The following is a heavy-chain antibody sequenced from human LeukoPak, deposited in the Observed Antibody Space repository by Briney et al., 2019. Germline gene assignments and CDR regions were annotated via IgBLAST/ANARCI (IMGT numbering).Heavy chain of an antibody. J-gene: IGHJ5*02. CDR2: IIPIFGTA. CDR1: GYIFTGYG. CDR3: ARDNSVEDTAWWFDP. V-gene: IGHV1-69*05. Sequence: ASVKVSCKASGYIFTGYGLSWVRQAPGQGLEWMGGIIPIFGTANYAQKFQGRVTMTRDMSTSTDYMELSSLRSEDTAVYYCARDNSVEDTAWWFDPWGQGTLVTVSS. D-gene: IGHD4-23*01.